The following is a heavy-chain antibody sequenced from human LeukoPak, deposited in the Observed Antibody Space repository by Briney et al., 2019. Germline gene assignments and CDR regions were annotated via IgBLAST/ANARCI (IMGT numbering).Heavy chain of an antibody. J-gene: IGHJ4*02. CDR2: IYYSGST. Sequence: SETLSLTCTVSGGSISSYYWSWIRQPPGKGLEWIGYIYYSGSTNCNPSLKSRVSISVDTSKNQFSLKLSSVTAADTAVYYCARGGSAMALGYWGQGTLVSVSS. D-gene: IGHD5-18*01. CDR3: ARGGSAMALGY. CDR1: GGSISSYY. V-gene: IGHV4-59*01.